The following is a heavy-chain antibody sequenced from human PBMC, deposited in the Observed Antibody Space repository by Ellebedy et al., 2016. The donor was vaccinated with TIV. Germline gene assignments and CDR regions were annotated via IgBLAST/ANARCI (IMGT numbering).Heavy chain of an antibody. J-gene: IGHJ4*02. D-gene: IGHD6-19*01. Sequence: GGSLRLXXAASGFTFSRDAMHWVRQAPGKGLEWVAIVSSDGSNEYYTDTVKGRFSISRDNSENTIYLQMNSLRPEDTAVYYCARDLGWGCLDSWGQGTLVTVSS. CDR3: ARDLGWGCLDS. V-gene: IGHV3-30-3*01. CDR2: VSSDGSNE. CDR1: GFTFSRDA.